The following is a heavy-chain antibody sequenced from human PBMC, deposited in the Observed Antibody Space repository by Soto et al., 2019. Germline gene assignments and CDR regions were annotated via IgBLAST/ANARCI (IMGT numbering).Heavy chain of an antibody. CDR3: AASIFYYGMDV. CDR1: GYTFTNYW. Sequence: GESLKISCKGSGYTFTNYWIGWVRQMPGKGLEWMGIIYPGDSDTKYNSSFQGQVTISADKSITTTYLQWSSLKASDTAIYYCAASIFYYGMDVWGQGTTVTVSS. V-gene: IGHV5-51*01. J-gene: IGHJ6*02. CDR2: IYPGDSDT.